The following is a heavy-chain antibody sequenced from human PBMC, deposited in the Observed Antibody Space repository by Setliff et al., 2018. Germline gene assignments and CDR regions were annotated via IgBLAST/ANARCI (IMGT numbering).Heavy chain of an antibody. CDR1: GGTFSSYA. V-gene: IGHV1-69*05. CDR2: IIPIFGTA. D-gene: IGHD3-3*01. Sequence: SVKVSCKASGGTFSSYAISWVRQAPGQGLEWMGGIIPIFGTANYAQKFQGRVTITTDESTSTAYMELSSLRSEDTAVYYCAREGSQLQFLEPYYFDYWGQGTLVTVSS. CDR3: AREGSQLQFLEPYYFDY. J-gene: IGHJ4*02.